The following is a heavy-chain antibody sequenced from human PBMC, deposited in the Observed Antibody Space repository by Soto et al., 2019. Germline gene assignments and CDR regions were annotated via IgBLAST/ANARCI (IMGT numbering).Heavy chain of an antibody. D-gene: IGHD2-15*01. CDR1: GYTFTSSG. J-gene: IGHJ6*02. CDR2: ISAYNGNT. Sequence: ASVKVSCKASGYTFTSSGISWVRQAPGQGLEWMGWISAYNGNTNYAQKLQGRVTMTTDTSTSTAYMELRSLRSDDTAVYYCARVEVVVAVVGTDYNNGMYVRAQGTTVPVS. CDR3: ARVEVVVAVVGTDYNNGMYV. V-gene: IGHV1-18*01.